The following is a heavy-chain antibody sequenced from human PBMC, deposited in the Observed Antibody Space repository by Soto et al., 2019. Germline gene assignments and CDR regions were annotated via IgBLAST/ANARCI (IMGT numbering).Heavy chain of an antibody. CDR1: GFTFSSYG. D-gene: IGHD2-2*01. V-gene: IGHV3-33*01. CDR2: IWYDGSNK. Sequence: GGSLRLSCAASGFTFSSYGMHWVRQAPGKGLEWVAVIWYDGSNKYYADSVKGRFTISRDNSKNTLYLQMNSLKTEDTAVYYCTTDSRDIVLVPAAIQVDYWGQGTLVTVSS. CDR3: TTDSRDIVLVPAAIQVDY. J-gene: IGHJ4*02.